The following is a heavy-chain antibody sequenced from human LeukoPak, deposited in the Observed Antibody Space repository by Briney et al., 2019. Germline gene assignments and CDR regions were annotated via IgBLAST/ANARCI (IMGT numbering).Heavy chain of an antibody. CDR2: ISYSGST. D-gene: IGHD3-22*01. Sequence: SETLSLTCTVSGGSISSYYWSWIRQHPGEGLEWVGYISYSGSTNYNPSLKSRVTISVDTSKNQFSLKLSSVTAADTAVYYCAREGDNSIYYDSRGYYLGVWGQGTLVTVSS. J-gene: IGHJ4*02. CDR1: GGSISSYY. CDR3: AREGDNSIYYDSRGYYLGV. V-gene: IGHV4-59*01.